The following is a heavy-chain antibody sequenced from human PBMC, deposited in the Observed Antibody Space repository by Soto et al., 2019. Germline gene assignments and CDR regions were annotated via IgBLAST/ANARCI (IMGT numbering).Heavy chain of an antibody. D-gene: IGHD6-6*01. Sequence: GGSLRLSCAASGFTFSSYAMSWVRQAPGKGLEWVSAISGSGGSTYYADSVKGRFTISRDNSKNTLYLQMNSLRAEDTAVYYCAKDQGDSSSSPFYYHYYYMDVWGKGTTVTVSS. J-gene: IGHJ6*03. CDR1: GFTFSSYA. V-gene: IGHV3-23*01. CDR2: ISGSGGST. CDR3: AKDQGDSSSSPFYYHYYYMDV.